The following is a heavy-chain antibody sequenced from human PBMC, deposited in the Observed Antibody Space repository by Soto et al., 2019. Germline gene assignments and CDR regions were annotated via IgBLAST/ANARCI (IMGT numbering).Heavy chain of an antibody. CDR2: ISGSGGST. J-gene: IGHJ3*02. CDR3: AKDRGIGDAFDI. V-gene: IGHV3-23*01. D-gene: IGHD3-10*01. CDR1: GFTFSSYA. Sequence: PGGSLRLSCAASGFTFSSYAMIWVRQAPGKGLEGVSAISGSGGSTYYADSVKGRFTISRDNSKNTLYLQMNSLRAEDTAVYYCAKDRGIGDAFDIWGQGTMVTVSS.